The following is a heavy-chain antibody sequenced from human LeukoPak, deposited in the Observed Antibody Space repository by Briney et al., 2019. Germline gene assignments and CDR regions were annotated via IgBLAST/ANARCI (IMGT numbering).Heavy chain of an antibody. CDR1: GFTFSSSE. J-gene: IGHJ4*02. Sequence: PGGSLRLSCAASGFTFSSSEMNWVRQAPGKGLEWISYISSHGSIIYFADSVKGRFAISRDNAKNSLFLQMNSLRAEDTAVYYCARGHGAYWAGTLDFWGQGTLVTVSS. CDR3: ARGHGAYWAGTLDF. D-gene: IGHD4-17*01. V-gene: IGHV3-48*03. CDR2: ISSHGSII.